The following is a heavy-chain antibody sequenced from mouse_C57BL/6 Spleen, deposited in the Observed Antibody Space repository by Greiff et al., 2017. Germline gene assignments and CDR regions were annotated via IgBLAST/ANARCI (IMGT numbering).Heavy chain of an antibody. CDR2: IYPGDGDT. V-gene: IGHV1-80*01. Sequence: VQLQQSGAELVKPGASVKISCKASGYAFSSYWMNWVKQRPGKGLEWIGQIYPGDGDTNYNGKFKGKATLTADKSSSTAYMQLSSRTSEDSAVYFCARWLLPNWYFDVWGTGTTVTVSS. J-gene: IGHJ1*03. CDR3: ARWLLPNWYFDV. D-gene: IGHD2-3*01. CDR1: GYAFSSYW.